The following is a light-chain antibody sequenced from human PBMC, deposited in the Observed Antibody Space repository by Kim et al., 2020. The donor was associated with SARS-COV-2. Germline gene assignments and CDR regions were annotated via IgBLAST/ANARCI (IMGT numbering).Light chain of an antibody. CDR3: QSFDNTLSPSWV. CDR1: TIGTHSD. Sequence: QSVLTQPPSVSGAPGQTVTISCLTIGTHSDVHWYQHVPGRAPKLLIHGNTNRPSGVPDRFSGSKSASSASLAITGLQTVDEAIYFCQSFDNTLSPSWVFGGGTQLTVL. CDR2: GNT. J-gene: IGLJ3*02. V-gene: IGLV1-40*01.